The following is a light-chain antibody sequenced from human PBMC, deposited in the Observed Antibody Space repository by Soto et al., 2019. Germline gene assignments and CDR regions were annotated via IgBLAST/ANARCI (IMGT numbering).Light chain of an antibody. V-gene: IGLV1-44*01. CDR2: RFN. J-gene: IGLJ2*01. CDR1: TSNIGSNT. CDR3: QSFDTSLSGSVV. Sequence: QSELTQPPSASGTPGQWVAISCSGTTSNIGSNTVNWYQQLPGRAPKLLIYRFNNRPSGVPDRFSGSKSGTSASLAISGLQAEDEADYYCQSFDTSLSGSVVFGGGTKLTVL.